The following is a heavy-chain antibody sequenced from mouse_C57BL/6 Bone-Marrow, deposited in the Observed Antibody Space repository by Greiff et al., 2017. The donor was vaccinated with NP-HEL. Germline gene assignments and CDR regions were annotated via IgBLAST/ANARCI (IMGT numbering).Heavy chain of an antibody. CDR2: ISDGGSYT. V-gene: IGHV5-4*01. CDR3: ARDYDGYYEVWFAY. CDR1: GFTFSSYA. J-gene: IGHJ3*01. D-gene: IGHD2-3*01. Sequence: EVQLVESGGGLVKPGGSLKLSCAASGFTFSSYAMSWVRQTPEKRLEWVATISDGGSYTYYPDNVKGRFTISRDNAKNNLYLQMSHLKSEDTAMYYCARDYDGYYEVWFAYWGQGTLVTVSA.